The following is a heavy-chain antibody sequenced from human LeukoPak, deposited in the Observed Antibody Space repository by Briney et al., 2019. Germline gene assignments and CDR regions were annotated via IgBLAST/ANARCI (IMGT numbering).Heavy chain of an antibody. D-gene: IGHD3-10*01. Sequence: GGSLRLSCAASGFTFSSYEMNWVRQAPGKGLEWVSYISSSGSTIYYADSVKGRFTISRDNAKNSLYLQMNSLRAEDTAVYYCARDLLGYQLPNYYGSGSFDYWGQGTPVTVSS. CDR2: ISSSGSTI. J-gene: IGHJ4*02. CDR3: ARDLLGYQLPNYYGSGSFDY. CDR1: GFTFSSYE. V-gene: IGHV3-48*03.